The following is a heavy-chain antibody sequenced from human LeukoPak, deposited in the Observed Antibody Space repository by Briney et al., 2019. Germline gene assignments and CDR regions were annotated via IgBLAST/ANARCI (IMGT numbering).Heavy chain of an antibody. J-gene: IGHJ6*04. CDR3: ARGKVAKGYYYYYGMDV. D-gene: IGHD5-12*01. V-gene: IGHV4-34*01. CDR2: INHSGST. CDR1: GFTFSSYE. Sequence: LRLSCAASGFTFSSYEMNWVRQAPGKGLEWIGEINHSGSTNYNPSLKSRVTISVDTSKNQFSLKLSSVTAADTAVYYCARGKVAKGYYYYYGMDVWGKGTTVTVSS.